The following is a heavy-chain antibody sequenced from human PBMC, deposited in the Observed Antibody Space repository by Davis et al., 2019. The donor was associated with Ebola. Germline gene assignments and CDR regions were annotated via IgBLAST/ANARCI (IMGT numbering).Heavy chain of an antibody. D-gene: IGHD3-3*01. CDR3: ARVGYDFWSGYSSDNWFDP. J-gene: IGHJ5*02. Sequence: SETLSLTCTVSGGSISSYYWSWIRQPPGKGLEWIGYIYCSGSTNYNPSLKSRVTISVDTSKNQFSLKLSSVTAADTAVYYCARVGYDFWSGYSSDNWFDPWGQGTLVTVSS. CDR2: IYCSGST. CDR1: GGSISSYY. V-gene: IGHV4-59*08.